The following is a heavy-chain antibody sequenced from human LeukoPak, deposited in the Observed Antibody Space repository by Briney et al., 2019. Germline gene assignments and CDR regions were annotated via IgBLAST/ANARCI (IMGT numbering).Heavy chain of an antibody. CDR3: ARLAGTTSYFDY. Sequence: SETLSLTCAVYGGSFSGYYWSWIRQPPGKGLEWIGYIYYSGSTNYNPSLKSRVTISVDTSKNQFSLKLSSVTAADTAVYYCARLAGTTSYFDYWGQGTLVTVSS. CDR2: IYYSGST. CDR1: GGSFSGYY. V-gene: IGHV4-59*08. J-gene: IGHJ4*02. D-gene: IGHD1-7*01.